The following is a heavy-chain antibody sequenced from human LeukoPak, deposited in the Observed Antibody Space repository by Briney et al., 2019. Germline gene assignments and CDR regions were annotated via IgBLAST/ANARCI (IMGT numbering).Heavy chain of an antibody. CDR2: ISYDGSNK. CDR3: ARDNHYSMDV. V-gene: IGHV3-30*04. J-gene: IGHJ6*03. D-gene: IGHD1-14*01. Sequence: GGSLRLSCAASGFTFSSYAMHWVRQAPGKGLEWVAVISYDGSNKYYAASVKGRFTISRDNSKNKLYLQMNSLRAEDTAVYYCARDNHYSMDVWGKGTTVTVSS. CDR1: GFTFSSYA.